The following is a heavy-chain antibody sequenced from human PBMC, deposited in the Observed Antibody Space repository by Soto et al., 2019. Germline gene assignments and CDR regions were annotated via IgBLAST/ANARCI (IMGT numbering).Heavy chain of an antibody. CDR3: ARDGSGSPYCISTSCPYGMDV. V-gene: IGHV1-18*01. J-gene: IGHJ6*02. Sequence: GASVKVSCKASGYTFTSYGISWVRQAPGQGLEWMGWISAYNGNTNYAQKLQGRVTMTTDTSTSTAYMELRSLRSDDTAVYYCARDGSGSPYCISTSCPYGMDVWGQGTTVTVSS. CDR1: GYTFTSYG. CDR2: ISAYNGNT. D-gene: IGHD2-2*01.